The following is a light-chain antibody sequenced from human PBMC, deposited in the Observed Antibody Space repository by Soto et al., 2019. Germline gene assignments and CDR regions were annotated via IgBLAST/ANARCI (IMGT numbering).Light chain of an antibody. V-gene: IGLV1-51*01. CDR1: SSNIGNNY. J-gene: IGLJ2*01. CDR3: GTWDSSLSASVV. Sequence: QSVLTQPPSVSAAPGQKVTISCSRSSSNIGNNYVSWYQQLPGTAPKLLIYDNNKRPSGIPDRFSGSKSGTSATLGITGLQTGDEADYYCGTWDSSLSASVVFGGGTKVTVL. CDR2: DNN.